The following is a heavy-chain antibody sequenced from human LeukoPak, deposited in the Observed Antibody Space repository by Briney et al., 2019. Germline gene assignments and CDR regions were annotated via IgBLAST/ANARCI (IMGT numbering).Heavy chain of an antibody. J-gene: IGHJ4*02. CDR1: GFTFSSYE. CDR3: ARDVVEQQLDLDY. D-gene: IGHD6-13*01. Sequence: GGSLRLSCAASGFTFSSYEMNWVRQAPGKGLEWVSYISSSGSTIYYADSVKGRFTISRDNANNSPYLQMNSLRAEDTAVYYCARDVVEQQLDLDYWGQGTLVTVSS. CDR2: ISSSGSTI. V-gene: IGHV3-48*03.